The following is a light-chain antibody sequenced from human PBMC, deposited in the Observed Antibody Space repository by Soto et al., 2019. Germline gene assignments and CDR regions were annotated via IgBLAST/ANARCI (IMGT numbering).Light chain of an antibody. CDR2: EVS. CDR3: CSYASDSAVI. V-gene: IGLV2-23*02. Sequence: QSALTQPASVSGSPGQSVTISCTGTNNDVGAWSHVSWYQQHPGKPPKVIIYEVSKWPSGVSNRFSGSKSGNTASLTISGLQAEDEADYYCCSYASDSAVIFGGGTKLTVL. J-gene: IGLJ2*01. CDR1: NNDVGAWSH.